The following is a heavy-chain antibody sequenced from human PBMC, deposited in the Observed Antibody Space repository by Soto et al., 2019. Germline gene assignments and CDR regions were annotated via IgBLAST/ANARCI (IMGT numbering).Heavy chain of an antibody. Sequence: GESLKISCXGFGYTFTTFWISWVRQMPGKGLEWMGRIDPRDSYVNYSPSFQGHVTISLDKSISTAYLQWSSLKASDTAMYYCARRPSSGWHFPFDYWGQGTLVTVSS. V-gene: IGHV5-10-1*01. CDR3: ARRPSSGWHFPFDY. J-gene: IGHJ4*02. D-gene: IGHD6-19*01. CDR1: GYTFTTFW. CDR2: IDPRDSYV.